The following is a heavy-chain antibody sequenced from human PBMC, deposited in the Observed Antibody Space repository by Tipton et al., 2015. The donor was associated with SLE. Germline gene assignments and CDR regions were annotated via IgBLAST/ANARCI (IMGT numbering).Heavy chain of an antibody. Sequence: LRLSCDFYGGAFNAYDYHWLRRPPGKGLEWIGKINSFGSTNYSPSLKSRVTMSVDTSKNQFSLRLTSVTAADTAVYYCAKSPDAFDVWGQGTMVTVSS. CDR3: AKSPDAFDV. CDR2: INSFGST. CDR1: GGAFNAYD. J-gene: IGHJ3*01. V-gene: IGHV4-34*01.